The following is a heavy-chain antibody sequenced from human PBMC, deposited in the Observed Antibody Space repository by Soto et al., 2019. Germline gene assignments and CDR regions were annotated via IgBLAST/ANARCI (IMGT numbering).Heavy chain of an antibody. CDR1: GFTFTDHY. CDR3: EMTARLVDY. Sequence: QVRLVESGGGLVKPGGSLRLSCVSSGFTFTDHYMSWIRQAPGKGLEWIAYISPSGSGISYADSAKGRFTISRDNARNTVYLQMNTLRAEDTAVYYCEMTARLVDYWGQGTLVTVSS. J-gene: IGHJ4*02. V-gene: IGHV3-11*01. CDR2: ISPSGSGI.